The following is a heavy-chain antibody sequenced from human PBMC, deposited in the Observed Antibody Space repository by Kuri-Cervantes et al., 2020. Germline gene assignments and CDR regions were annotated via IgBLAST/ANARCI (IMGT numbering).Heavy chain of an antibody. D-gene: IGHD3-22*01. CDR3: ARVLSDYYDSSGYGY. J-gene: IGHJ4*02. V-gene: IGHV1-69*06. CDR1: GGTFSSYA. CDR2: IIPIFGTA. Sequence: SVKVSCKASGGTFSSYAISWVRQAPGQGLEWMGGIIPIFGTANYAQKFQGRVTITADKSTSTAYMELSSLRSEDTAVYYCARVLSDYYDSSGYGYWGQGTLVTVSS.